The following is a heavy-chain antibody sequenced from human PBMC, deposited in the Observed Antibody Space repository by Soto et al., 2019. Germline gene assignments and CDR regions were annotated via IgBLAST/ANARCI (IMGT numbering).Heavy chain of an antibody. V-gene: IGHV3-33*01. J-gene: IGHJ3*02. CDR2: IWYDGSNK. CDR3: ARDNEYSTSSSAFAI. D-gene: IGHD6-6*01. Sequence: QVQLVESGGGVVQPGRSLRLSCAASGFTFSSYGMHWVRQAPGKGLEWVAVIWYDGSNKYYADSVKGRITISRDNSKNTLYLQMNSLRAADTTLDYCARDNEYSTSSSAFAICGRGTMVVVSS. CDR1: GFTFSSYG.